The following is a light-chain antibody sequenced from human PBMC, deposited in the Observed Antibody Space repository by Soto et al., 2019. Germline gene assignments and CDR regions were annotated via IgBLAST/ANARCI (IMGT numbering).Light chain of an antibody. Sequence: QSALTQPAPVSGSPGQSITISCAGTSSDVGSSNPVSWYQQHPGKAPKVMIYEGSERPSGVSNRFSGSKSGNTASLTISGLQAEDEADYYCCSFAGSDTYVFGTGTKLTVL. CDR3: CSFAGSDTYV. V-gene: IGLV2-23*01. J-gene: IGLJ1*01. CDR2: EGS. CDR1: SSDVGSSNP.